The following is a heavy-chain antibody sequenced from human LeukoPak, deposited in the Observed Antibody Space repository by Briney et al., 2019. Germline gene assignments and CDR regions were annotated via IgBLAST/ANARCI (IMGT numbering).Heavy chain of an antibody. D-gene: IGHD2-8*01. CDR3: AKDRSCTNNICHGDFDY. Sequence: GGSLSLSCAASGFTFSSHAMRWVRQAPGKGLEWVSGISGSGGDTYYADSVKGRFTISRDNSKNTLYLQMNSLRAEDTAVYYCAKDRSCTNNICHGDFDYWGQGTLVTVSS. V-gene: IGHV3-23*01. J-gene: IGHJ4*02. CDR1: GFTFSSHA. CDR2: ISGSGGDT.